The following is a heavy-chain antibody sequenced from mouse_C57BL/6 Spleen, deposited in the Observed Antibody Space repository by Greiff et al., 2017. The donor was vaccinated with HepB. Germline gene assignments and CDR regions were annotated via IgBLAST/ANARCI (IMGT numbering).Heavy chain of an antibody. CDR1: GFTFSDYG. J-gene: IGHJ4*01. V-gene: IGHV5-17*01. Sequence: EVKVVESGGGLVKPGGSLKLSCAASGFTFSDYGMHWVRQAPEKGLEWVAYISSGSSTIYYADTVKGRFTISRDNAKNTLFLQMTSLRSEDTAMYYCARELRLYYYAMDYWGQGTSVTVSS. CDR3: ARELRLYYYAMDY. D-gene: IGHD1-2*01. CDR2: ISSGSSTI.